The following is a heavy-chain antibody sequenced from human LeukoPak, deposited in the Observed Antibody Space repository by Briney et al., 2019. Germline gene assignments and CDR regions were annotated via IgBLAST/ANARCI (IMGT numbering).Heavy chain of an antibody. CDR2: IKQDGSEK. J-gene: IGHJ4*02. CDR1: GFTFSNAW. CDR3: ATSYDMGWLIGY. Sequence: GGSLRLSCAASGFTFSNAWMNWVRQAPGQGPEWVANIKQDGSEKFYVASVKGRFTISRDNAKNSLYLQMSSLRAEDTALYYCATSYDMGWLIGYWGQGTLVTVSS. D-gene: IGHD3/OR15-3a*01. V-gene: IGHV3-7*03.